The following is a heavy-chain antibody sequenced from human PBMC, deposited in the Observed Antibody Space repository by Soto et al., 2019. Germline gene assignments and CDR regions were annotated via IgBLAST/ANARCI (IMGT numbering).Heavy chain of an antibody. CDR2: INHSGST. Sequence: PSETLSLTCAVYGGSFSGYYWSWIRQPPGKGLEWIGEINHSGSTNYNPSLKSRVTISVDTSKNQFSLKLSSVTAADTAVYYCARFYMVRGAKMGGWFDPRGQGTLVTVSS. CDR3: ARFYMVRGAKMGGWFDP. V-gene: IGHV4-34*01. CDR1: GGSFSGYY. D-gene: IGHD3-10*01. J-gene: IGHJ5*02.